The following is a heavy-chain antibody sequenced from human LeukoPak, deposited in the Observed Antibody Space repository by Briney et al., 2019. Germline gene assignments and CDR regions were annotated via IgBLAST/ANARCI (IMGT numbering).Heavy chain of an antibody. CDR2: ISSSSSYI. J-gene: IGHJ5*02. Sequence: GGSLRLSCAASGFTFSSYSMNCVRQAPGKGLEWVSSISSSSSYIYYGDSVKGRFTISRDNAKNSLYLQMNSLRAEDTAVHYCATETGYNYGFDHWGQGTLVTVSS. CDR3: ATETGYNYGFDH. V-gene: IGHV3-21*01. D-gene: IGHD5-18*01. CDR1: GFTFSSYS.